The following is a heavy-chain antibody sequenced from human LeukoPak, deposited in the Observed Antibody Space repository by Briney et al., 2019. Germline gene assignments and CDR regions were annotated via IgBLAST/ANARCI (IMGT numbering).Heavy chain of an antibody. Sequence: GGSLRLSCAASGFTFDDYSMTWVRQAPGKGLEWFSGINWNGGSTGYADSVKGRFTISRDNARNSLYLQMNSLRAEDTALYYCARAFYGDYWYFDLWGRGTLLTVSS. D-gene: IGHD4-17*01. CDR1: GFTFDDYS. V-gene: IGHV3-20*04. CDR3: ARAFYGDYWYFDL. J-gene: IGHJ2*01. CDR2: INWNGGST.